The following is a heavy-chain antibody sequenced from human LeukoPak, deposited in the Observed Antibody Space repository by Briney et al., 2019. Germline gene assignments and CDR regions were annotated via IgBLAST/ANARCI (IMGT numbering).Heavy chain of an antibody. D-gene: IGHD1-26*01. CDR3: AKDPHSGSSY. V-gene: IGHV3-30*18. J-gene: IGHJ4*02. Sequence: GWSLRLSCAASGFTFSSYGMHWVRQAPGKGLEWVAVISYDGSNKYYADSVKGRFTISRDNSKNTLYLQMNSLRAEDTAVYYCAKDPHSGSSYWGQGTLVTVSS. CDR1: GFTFSSYG. CDR2: ISYDGSNK.